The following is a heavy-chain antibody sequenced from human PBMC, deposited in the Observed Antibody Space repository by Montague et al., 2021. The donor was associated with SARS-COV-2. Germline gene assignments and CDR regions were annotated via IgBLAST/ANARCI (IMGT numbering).Heavy chain of an antibody. J-gene: IGHJ4*02. CDR3: ARGVMTSVAGFDS. Sequence: TLSLTCHVSGVGITSGEYFWTWIRQPPGKGPEWIGNIYSNGVTYHNPSLNSRPTMSTDTSTNQLSLTLTSVTAADTAVYYCARGVMTSVAGFDSWGQGTRVAVSS. D-gene: IGHD4-23*01. CDR1: GVGITSGEYF. V-gene: IGHV4-30-4*01. CDR2: IYSNGVT.